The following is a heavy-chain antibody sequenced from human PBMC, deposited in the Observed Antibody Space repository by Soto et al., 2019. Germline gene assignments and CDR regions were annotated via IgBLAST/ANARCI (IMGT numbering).Heavy chain of an antibody. D-gene: IGHD3-10*01. Sequence: SETLSLTCNVSGVSVRSFYWSWIRQPAGKGLEWIGRIYGTGRSGSSNYNPSLKGRVTMSVDTSKNQISLKLTSVTAADTAVYFCARDRQYYYDSGSYGMDAWGQGTTVTVSS. CDR1: GVSVRSFY. CDR2: IYGTGRSGSS. J-gene: IGHJ6*02. CDR3: ARDRQYYYDSGSYGMDA. V-gene: IGHV4-4*07.